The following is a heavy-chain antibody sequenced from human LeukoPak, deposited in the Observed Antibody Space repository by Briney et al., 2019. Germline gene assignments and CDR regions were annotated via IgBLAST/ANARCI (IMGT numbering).Heavy chain of an antibody. Sequence: GGSLRLSCAVSGFTFSGFWMSWSRQAPGKGLEWVASINSDGSEGYYADVVKGRFTISRDNAKNSLYLQINSLRAEDTAVYYCATWASGSYPFDSWGQGTLVTVSS. CDR2: INSDGSEG. J-gene: IGHJ4*02. CDR3: ATWASGSYPFDS. CDR1: GFTFSGFW. V-gene: IGHV3-7*03. D-gene: IGHD1-26*01.